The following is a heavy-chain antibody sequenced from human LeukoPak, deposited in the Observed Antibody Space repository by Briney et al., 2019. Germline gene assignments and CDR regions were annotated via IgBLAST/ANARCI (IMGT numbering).Heavy chain of an antibody. CDR3: ARGPAAIHP. V-gene: IGHV4-34*12. CDR2: VLHTGGT. CDR1: GYSLTNHY. D-gene: IGHD2-2*01. J-gene: IGHJ5*02. Sequence: SETLSLTCAVYGYSLTNHYWIWIRQPPGKGLEWVGEVLHTGGTNYNPSLKSRVTISVDTSKNQFFLKLTSVTAAGTAVYYCARGPAAIHPWGPGTLVTVSS.